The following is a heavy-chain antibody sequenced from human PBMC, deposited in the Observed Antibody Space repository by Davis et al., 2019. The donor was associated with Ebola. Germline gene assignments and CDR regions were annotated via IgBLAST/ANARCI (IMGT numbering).Heavy chain of an antibody. CDR2: INGANGYT. D-gene: IGHD2-15*01. J-gene: IGHJ5*01. CDR1: GYTFTSYA. Sequence: AASVKVSCKASGYTFTSYAIHWVRQAPGQRLEWMGWINGANGYTQYSQKFQGRATITRDTSTSTVHMDLSSLRSDDTAVYYCARDWGGYCSGGSCHALDSWGEGTLVTVSP. CDR3: ARDWGGYCSGGSCHALDS. V-gene: IGHV1-3*01.